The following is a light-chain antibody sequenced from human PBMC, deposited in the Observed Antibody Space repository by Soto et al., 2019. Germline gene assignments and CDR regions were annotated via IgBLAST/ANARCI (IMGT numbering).Light chain of an antibody. CDR2: GAS. J-gene: IGKJ1*01. Sequence: EIVLTQSPGTLSLSPGERATLSCRASQSVSSNYLAWYQRKPGQAPRLLIYGASSRATGIPNRFSGSGSGTAFTLTITRLEPEDFAVYYCQQYGSSPPTFGQGTMVEIK. CDR1: QSVSSNY. CDR3: QQYGSSPPT. V-gene: IGKV3-20*01.